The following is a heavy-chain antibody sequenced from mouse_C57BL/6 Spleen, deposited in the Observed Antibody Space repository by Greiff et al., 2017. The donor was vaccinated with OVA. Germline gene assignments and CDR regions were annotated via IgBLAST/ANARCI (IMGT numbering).Heavy chain of an antibody. CDR3: ASGSSPNWYFDV. V-gene: IGHV1-52*01. CDR1: GYTFTSYW. D-gene: IGHD1-3*01. Sequence: VQLQQPGAELVRPGSSVKLSCKASGYTFTSYWMHWVKQRPIQGLEWIGNIDPSDSETHYNQKFKDKATLTVDKSSSTAYMQLSSLTSEDSAVYYCASGSSPNWYFDVWGTGTTVTVSS. CDR2: IDPSDSET. J-gene: IGHJ1*03.